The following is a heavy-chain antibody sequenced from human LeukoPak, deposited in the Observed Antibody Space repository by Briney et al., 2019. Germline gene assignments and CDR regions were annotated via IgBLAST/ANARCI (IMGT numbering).Heavy chain of an antibody. D-gene: IGHD3-10*01. V-gene: IGHV3-21*01. CDR2: ISSSSSYI. CDR1: GFTFSSYS. J-gene: IGHJ4*02. Sequence: PGGSLRLSCAASGFTFSSYSMNWVRQAPGKGLEWVSSISSSSSYIYYADSVKGRFTISRDNAKNSLYLQMNTLRAEDTAVYYCARDCCASGSHDYWGQGALVTVSS. CDR3: ARDCCASGSHDY.